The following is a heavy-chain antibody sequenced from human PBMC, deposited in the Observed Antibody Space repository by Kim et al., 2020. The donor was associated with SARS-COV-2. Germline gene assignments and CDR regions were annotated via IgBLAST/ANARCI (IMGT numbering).Heavy chain of an antibody. CDR1: GGSFSGYY. J-gene: IGHJ4*02. D-gene: IGHD5-18*01. CDR3: ARGRGGYSYGYVDY. V-gene: IGHV4-34*01. Sequence: SETLSLTCAVYGGSFSGYYWSWIRQPPGKGLEWIGEINHSGSTNYNPSLKSRVTISVDTSKNQFSLKLSSVTAADTAVYYCARGRGGYSYGYVDYWGQGT. CDR2: INHSGST.